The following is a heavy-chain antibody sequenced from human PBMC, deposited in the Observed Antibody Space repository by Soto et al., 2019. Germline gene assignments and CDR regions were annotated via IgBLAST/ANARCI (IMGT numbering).Heavy chain of an antibody. CDR2: NNAGNGDT. V-gene: IGHV1-3*01. CDR1: GYTVTSYA. Sequence: GASVKVSCKASGYTVTSYAIHWVRQAPGQRLEWMGWNNAGNGDTKYSQNFQGRVTITRDTSASTAYMELRRLRSEDTAVYYCARVRSRGCYFDYWGQGTLVTVSS. D-gene: IGHD6-19*01. J-gene: IGHJ4*02. CDR3: ARVRSRGCYFDY.